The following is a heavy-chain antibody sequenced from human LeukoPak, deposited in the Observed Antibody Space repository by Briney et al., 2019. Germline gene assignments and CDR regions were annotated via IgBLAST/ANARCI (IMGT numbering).Heavy chain of an antibody. D-gene: IGHD4/OR15-4a*01. V-gene: IGHV3-48*02. J-gene: IGHJ5*02. Sequence: QTGGSLRLSCAASGFTFSSYSMTWVRQAPGKGLEWLSFISDTGHIIYYADSVKGRFTISRDNAKNLLFLQMNSLRDEDTAVYYCARGAGSSWFYRWGQGTLVTVSS. CDR3: ARGAGSSWFYR. CDR1: GFTFSSYS. CDR2: ISDTGHII.